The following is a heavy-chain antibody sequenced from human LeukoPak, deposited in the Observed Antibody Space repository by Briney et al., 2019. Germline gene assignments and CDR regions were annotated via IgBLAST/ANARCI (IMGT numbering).Heavy chain of an antibody. D-gene: IGHD2-8*01. CDR1: GFTFSSYD. J-gene: IGHJ3*02. V-gene: IGHV3-13*01. CDR2: IGTAGDT. Sequence: GGSLRLSCAASGFTFSSYDMHWVRHATGKGLEWVSAIGTAGDTYYPGSVKGRFTISRENAKNSLYLQMNSLRAGDTAVYYCAREAGAMGAFDIWGQGTMVTVSS. CDR3: AREAGAMGAFDI.